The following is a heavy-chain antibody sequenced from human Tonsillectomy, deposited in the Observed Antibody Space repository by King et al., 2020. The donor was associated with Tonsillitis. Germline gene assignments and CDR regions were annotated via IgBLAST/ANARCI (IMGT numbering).Heavy chain of an antibody. D-gene: IGHD1-26*01. J-gene: IGHJ6*02. CDR3: ARDRGVGASSKYYYYGMDV. CDR1: GFTFSTYA. CDR2: ISYDGSDK. Sequence: VQLVESGGGVVQPGRSLRLSCAASGFTFSTYAMHWVRQAPGKGLEWVAVISYDGSDKYYGDSVKGRFTISRDNSKNTLYLQMSSLRAEDTAVYYCARDRGVGASSKYYYYGMDVWGQGTTVTVSS. V-gene: IGHV3-30*04.